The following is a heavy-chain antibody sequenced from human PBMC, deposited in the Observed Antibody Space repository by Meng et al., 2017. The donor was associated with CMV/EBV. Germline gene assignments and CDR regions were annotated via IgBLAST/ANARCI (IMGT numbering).Heavy chain of an antibody. Sequence: KSVPTLLTPTQTLTLTCTFSGFSPSTSGVGVGWIRQPPGKALEWLALIYWDDDKSYSPSLKSRLTITKNTSKNQVVITMTNMDPVDTATYYCAHSNVFVTTVTSFDYWGQGTLVTVSS. D-gene: IGHD4-17*01. CDR2: IYWDDDK. CDR1: GFSPSTSGVG. V-gene: IGHV2-5*02. CDR3: AHSNVFVTTVTSFDY. J-gene: IGHJ4*02.